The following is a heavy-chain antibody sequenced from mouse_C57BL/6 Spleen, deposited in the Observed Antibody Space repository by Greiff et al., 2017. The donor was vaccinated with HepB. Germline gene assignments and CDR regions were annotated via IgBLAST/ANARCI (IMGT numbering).Heavy chain of an antibody. D-gene: IGHD4-1*02. Sequence: VQLQQPGPELVKPGASVKISCKASGYTFTDYYMNWVKQSHGKSLEWIGDINPNNGGTSYNQKFKGKATLTVDKSSSTAYMELRSLTSEDSAVYYCARPSTYYYAMDYWGQGTSVTVSS. CDR3: ARPSTYYYAMDY. CDR1: GYTFTDYY. V-gene: IGHV1-26*01. J-gene: IGHJ4*01. CDR2: INPNNGGT.